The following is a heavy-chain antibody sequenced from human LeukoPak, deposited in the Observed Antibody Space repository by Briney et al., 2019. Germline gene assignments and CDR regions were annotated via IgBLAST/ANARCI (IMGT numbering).Heavy chain of an antibody. Sequence: PGGSLRLSCAASRFTFSNAWMNWVRQAPGEGLEWVGRIKSKADGETTDYAAPVKGRFTISRDDSNNIVYLQMNSLKIEDTAVYYCAIDEPNYAPYDFDYWGQGTLVTVSS. CDR2: IKSKADGETT. CDR1: RFTFSNAW. J-gene: IGHJ4*02. CDR3: AIDEPNYAPYDFDY. D-gene: IGHD4/OR15-4a*01. V-gene: IGHV3-15*01.